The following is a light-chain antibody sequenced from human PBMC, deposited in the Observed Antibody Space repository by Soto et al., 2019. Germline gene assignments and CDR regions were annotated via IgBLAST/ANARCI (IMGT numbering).Light chain of an antibody. CDR2: VTS. CDR1: QSFSSSY. V-gene: IGKV3-20*01. CDR3: QQYVSSPIT. Sequence: EIVLTQSPGTLSLSPGERATLSCRASQSFSSSYLAWYQQKPGLSPRLLIYVTSFRATGIPDRFSGSESGTDFTLTISRLEPEDFAVYYCQQYVSSPITFGQGTRLEIK. J-gene: IGKJ5*01.